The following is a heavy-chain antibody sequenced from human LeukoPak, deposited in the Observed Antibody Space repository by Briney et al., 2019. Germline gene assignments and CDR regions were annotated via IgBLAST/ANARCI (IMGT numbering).Heavy chain of an antibody. CDR1: GNSFTSHW. Sequence: GESLKISCKGSGNSFTSHWIGWVRQMPGKGLEWMGIIYPGDSDTRYSPSFQGQVTISADKSISTAYLQWSSLKASDTAMYYCARLRSNHLFRWFDPWGQGTLATVSS. CDR3: ARLRSNHLFRWFDP. J-gene: IGHJ5*02. CDR2: IYPGDSDT. D-gene: IGHD4-11*01. V-gene: IGHV5-51*01.